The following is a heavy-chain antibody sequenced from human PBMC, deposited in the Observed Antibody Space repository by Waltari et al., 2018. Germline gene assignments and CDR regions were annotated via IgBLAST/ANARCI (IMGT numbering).Heavy chain of an antibody. V-gene: IGHV4-39*07. D-gene: IGHD6-13*01. Sequence: QLQLQESGPGLVKPSETLSLTCTVSGGSISSSSYYWGWIRQHPGKGLEWSGSTYSSRSTYSTPSIKTLVTISVDTSKNQFALKLSSVTAADTAVYYCAREEGYSSSWYTYNWFDPWGQGTLVTVSS. CDR2: TYSSRST. CDR3: AREEGYSSSWYTYNWFDP. CDR1: GGSISSSSYY. J-gene: IGHJ5*02.